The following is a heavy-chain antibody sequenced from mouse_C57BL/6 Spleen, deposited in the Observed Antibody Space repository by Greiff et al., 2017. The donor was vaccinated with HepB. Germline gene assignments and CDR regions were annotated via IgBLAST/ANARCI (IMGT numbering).Heavy chain of an antibody. CDR3: ARAYDGYLYYFDY. Sequence: EVKLMESGGGLVKPGGSLKLSCAASGFTFSDYGMHWVRQAPEKGLEWVAYISSGSSTIYYADTVKGRFTISRDNAKNTLFLQMTRLRSEDTAMYHCARAYDGYLYYFDYWGQGTTLTVSS. V-gene: IGHV5-17*01. CDR1: GFTFSDYG. J-gene: IGHJ2*01. D-gene: IGHD2-3*01. CDR2: ISSGSSTI.